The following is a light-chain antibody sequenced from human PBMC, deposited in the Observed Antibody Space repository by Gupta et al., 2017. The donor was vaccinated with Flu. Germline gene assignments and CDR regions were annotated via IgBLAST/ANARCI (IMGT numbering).Light chain of an antibody. CDR2: DEW. CDR1: DIGGRV. CDR3: QVWDSRSDHVV. V-gene: IGLV3-21*02. Sequence: GADIGGRVVHGYQQRPGQAPVLFVYDEWHRPSRIPERFSESNSGNTATLTISRVEAGDEADYYCQVWDSRSDHVVFAGGTKLTVL. J-gene: IGLJ2*01.